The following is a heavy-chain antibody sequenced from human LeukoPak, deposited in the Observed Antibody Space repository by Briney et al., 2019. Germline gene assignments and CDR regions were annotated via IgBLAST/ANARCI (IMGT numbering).Heavy chain of an antibody. D-gene: IGHD4-23*01. CDR1: GDSMRPYY. J-gene: IGHJ4*02. V-gene: IGHV4-59*01. Sequence: PSETLSLTCTVSGDSMRPYYWIWIRQPPGKGLEWIGHIYYSGSTKYNPSLNSRLTLSVDTSKNQFSLNLTSVTAADTAVYYCARGLGCRGYGGNFDYWGQGTLVTVSS. CDR2: IYYSGST. CDR3: ARGLGCRGYGGNFDY.